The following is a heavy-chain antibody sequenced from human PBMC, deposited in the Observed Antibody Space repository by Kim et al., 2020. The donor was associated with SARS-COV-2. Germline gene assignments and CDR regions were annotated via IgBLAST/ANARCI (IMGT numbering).Heavy chain of an antibody. V-gene: IGHV3-48*01. CDR2: ITSSSSTI. CDR1: GFTFSGYT. Sequence: GGSLRLSCAASGFTFSGYTMNWVRQAPGKGLEWVSHITSSSSTIYYADSVKGRFTISRDNAKNLLYLQMNTLRAEDTAVYYCARSSYCGNSAFDYWGQGT. CDR3: ARSSYCGNSAFDY. D-gene: IGHD2-21*02. J-gene: IGHJ4*02.